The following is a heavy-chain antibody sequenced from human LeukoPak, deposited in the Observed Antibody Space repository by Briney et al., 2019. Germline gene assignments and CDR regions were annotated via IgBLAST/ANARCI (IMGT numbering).Heavy chain of an antibody. V-gene: IGHV4-59*13. CDR2: IYYTGNA. CDR1: SASMSNYY. Sequence: SETLSLTCTVSSASMSNYYWSWIRQPPGKGLEWFAYIYYTGNANYNPSLKSRVTISVDTSKNQPSLKLNSVTAADTAVYYCARHHYDSTHDAFDIWGQGTMVTVSS. CDR3: ARHHYDSTHDAFDI. D-gene: IGHD3-22*01. J-gene: IGHJ3*02.